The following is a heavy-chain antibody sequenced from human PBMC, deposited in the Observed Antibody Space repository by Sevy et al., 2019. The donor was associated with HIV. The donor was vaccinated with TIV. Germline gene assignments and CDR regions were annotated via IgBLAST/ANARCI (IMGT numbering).Heavy chain of an antibody. CDR1: GFTFSDYF. V-gene: IGHV3-11*01. Sequence: GGSLRLSCAASGFTFSDYFMSWIRQDPGKGLEWISYISLSGSTIYYADSVKGRFTISRDNAKNSLYLQMNSLRAEDTAVYYCARENRHCTNGICYGYYGMDVWGQGTTVTVSS. J-gene: IGHJ6*02. D-gene: IGHD2-8*01. CDR3: ARENRHCTNGICYGYYGMDV. CDR2: ISLSGSTI.